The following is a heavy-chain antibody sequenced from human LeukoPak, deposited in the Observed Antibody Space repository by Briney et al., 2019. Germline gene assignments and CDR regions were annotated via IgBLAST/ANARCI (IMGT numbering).Heavy chain of an antibody. CDR3: ARAPVGSIAPDY. J-gene: IGHJ4*02. V-gene: IGHV3-23*01. CDR1: GFSFSSNG. CDR2: ISGRGDDT. D-gene: IGHD6-6*01. Sequence: GGSLRLSCAASGFSFSSNGMTWVRQAPGKGLEWVSTISGRGDDTYYADSVKGRFTISRDNSKNTLYLQMNSLRAEDTAVYYCARAPVGSIAPDYWGQGTLVTVSS.